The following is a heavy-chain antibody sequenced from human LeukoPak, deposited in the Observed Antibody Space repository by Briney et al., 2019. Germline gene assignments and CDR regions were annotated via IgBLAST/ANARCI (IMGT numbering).Heavy chain of an antibody. J-gene: IGHJ5*02. V-gene: IGHV4-34*01. Sequence: SETLSLTCIVSGGSVSSGYYYWGWIRQPPGKGLEWIGEINHSGSTNYNPSLKSRVTISVDTSKNQFSLKLSSVTAADTAVYYCARRRWVPAAGNWFDPWGQGTLVTVSS. CDR1: GGSVSSGYYY. CDR2: INHSGST. CDR3: ARRRWVPAAGNWFDP. D-gene: IGHD2-2*01.